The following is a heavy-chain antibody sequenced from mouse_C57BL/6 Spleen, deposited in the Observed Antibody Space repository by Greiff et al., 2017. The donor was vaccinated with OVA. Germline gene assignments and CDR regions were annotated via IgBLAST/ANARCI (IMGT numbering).Heavy chain of an antibody. CDR1: GYTFTSYW. D-gene: IGHD4-1*02. Sequence: QVQLQQSGAELAKPGASVKLSCKASGYTFTSYWMHWVKQRPGQGLEWIGYINPSSGYTKYNQKFKDQATLTADKSSSTAYMQLSSLTYEDSAVYYCERSTEYSFDDWGQGTTLTVSS. CDR2: INPSSGYT. V-gene: IGHV1-7*01. J-gene: IGHJ2*01. CDR3: ERSTEYSFDD.